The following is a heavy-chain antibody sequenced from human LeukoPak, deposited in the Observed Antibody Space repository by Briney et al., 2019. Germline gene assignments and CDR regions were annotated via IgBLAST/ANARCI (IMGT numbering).Heavy chain of an antibody. V-gene: IGHV3-23*01. CDR3: AKGFRYFDS. CDR2: ITNSDGGT. J-gene: IGHJ4*02. CDR1: GFTFNSYG. D-gene: IGHD3-10*01. Sequence: GGSLRLSCAASGFTFNSYGMRWVRQAPGRGLEWVSTITNSDGGTYYADSVRGRFTISRDNSKNTVYLQMNSLRAEDTAIYYCAKGFRYFDSWGPGTLVTVSS.